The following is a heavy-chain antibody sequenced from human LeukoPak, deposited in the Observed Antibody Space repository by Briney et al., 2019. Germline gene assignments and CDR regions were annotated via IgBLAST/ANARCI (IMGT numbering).Heavy chain of an antibody. J-gene: IGHJ4*02. D-gene: IGHD3-10*01. CDR3: ARGLRITMVRGVIITLSY. CDR2: MNPNSGNT. CDR1: GYTFTSYD. V-gene: IGHV1-8*01. Sequence: ASVKVSCKASGYTFTSYDINWVRQATGQGLEWMGWMNPNSGNTGYAQKFQGRVTMTRNTSISTAYMELSSLRSEDTAVYYCARGLRITMVRGVIITLSYWGQGTLVTVSS.